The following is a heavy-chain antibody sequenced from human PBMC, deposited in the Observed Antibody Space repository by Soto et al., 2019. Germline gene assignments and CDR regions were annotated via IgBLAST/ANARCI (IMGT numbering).Heavy chain of an antibody. CDR3: VRVAYDSSGYYYVGWFDP. J-gene: IGHJ5*02. V-gene: IGHV1-46*01. CDR2: INPSGGST. D-gene: IGHD3-22*01. Sequence: ASVKVSCKASGYTFTRYYMHWVRQAPGQGLERMGIINPSGGSTSYAQKFQGRVTMTRDTSTRSVYMELRSLSSEDQAVYYSVRVAYDSSGYYYVGWFDPWGQGTLVTVSS. CDR1: GYTFTRYY.